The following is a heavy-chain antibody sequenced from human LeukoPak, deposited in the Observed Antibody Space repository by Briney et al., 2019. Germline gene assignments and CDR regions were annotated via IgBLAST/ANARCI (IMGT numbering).Heavy chain of an antibody. CDR3: AKGTIAAAARRDFQH. CDR2: ISGSGGST. Sequence: GGSLRLSCAASGFTFSSYAMSWVRQAPGKGLEWVSAISGSGGSTSYADSVKGRFTISRDNSKNTLYLQMNSLRAEDTAVYYCAKGTIAAAARRDFQHWGQGTLVTVSS. V-gene: IGHV3-23*01. D-gene: IGHD6-13*01. CDR1: GFTFSSYA. J-gene: IGHJ1*01.